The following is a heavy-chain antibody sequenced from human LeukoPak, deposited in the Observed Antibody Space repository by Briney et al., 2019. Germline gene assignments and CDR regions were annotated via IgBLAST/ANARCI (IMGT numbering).Heavy chain of an antibody. V-gene: IGHV3-23*01. CDR2: ISGNGGST. CDR1: GFTFSSYA. J-gene: IGHJ4*02. CDR3: AKDLQADTAMVWDY. Sequence: PGGSLRLSCAASGFTFSSYAMSWVRQAPGKGLEWVSAISGNGGSTYYADSVKGRFTISRDNSKNTLYLQMNSLRAEDTAVYYCAKDLQADTAMVWDYWGQGTLVTVSS. D-gene: IGHD5-18*01.